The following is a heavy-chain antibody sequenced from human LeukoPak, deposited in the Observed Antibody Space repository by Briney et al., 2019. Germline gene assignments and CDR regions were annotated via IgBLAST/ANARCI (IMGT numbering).Heavy chain of an antibody. CDR2: IYSSGSP. V-gene: IGHV4-4*07. J-gene: IGHJ4*02. CDR3: AREVSGSYYLGY. Sequence: SETLSLTCTVSGGSISSFYWSWIRQPAGKGLEWIGRIYSSGSPNYNPSLKSRVTMSVDTSKNLFSLKVGSVTAADTAVYYCAREVSGSYYLGYWGQGTLVIVSS. CDR1: GGSISSFY. D-gene: IGHD1-26*01.